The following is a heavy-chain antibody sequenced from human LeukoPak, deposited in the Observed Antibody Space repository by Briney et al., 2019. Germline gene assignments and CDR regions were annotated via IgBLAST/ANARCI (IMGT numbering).Heavy chain of an antibody. D-gene: IGHD1-1*01. Sequence: GGSLRLSCVVSGLTFSNYWMIWVRQAPGRGLESVAIVNEDGSAKYYLDSVKGRFTISRDNARNSLYLEMNSLRAEDTAVYYCARDYWRSIDHWGQGTLVTVSS. V-gene: IGHV3-7*01. J-gene: IGHJ4*02. CDR3: ARDYWRSIDH. CDR1: GLTFSNYW. CDR2: VNEDGSAK.